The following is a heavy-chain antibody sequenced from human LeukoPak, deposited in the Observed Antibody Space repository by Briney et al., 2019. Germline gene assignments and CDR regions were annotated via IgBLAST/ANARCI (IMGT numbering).Heavy chain of an antibody. CDR3: ARGPPRGKYYYMDV. V-gene: IGHV3-13*01. D-gene: IGHD1-1*01. J-gene: IGHJ6*03. CDR1: GFTFSSFD. Sequence: GGSLRFSCAASGFTFSSFDMHWVRQPTGQGLEWVSTIGTASDTYYPGSVEGRFTLSRDNAKNSLYLQMNSLTAGDTAVYYCARGPPRGKYYYMDVWGKGTTVTVSS. CDR2: IGTASDT.